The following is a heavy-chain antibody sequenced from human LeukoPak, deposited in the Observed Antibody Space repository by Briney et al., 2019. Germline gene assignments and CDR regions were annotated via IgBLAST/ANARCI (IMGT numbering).Heavy chain of an antibody. Sequence: GGSLRLSCEASGFTFSSYAMSWVRQAPGKGLEWVAVSYSGGSRSYAESVKGRFTISRDNSQNTLYLQMNSLRAEDTAVYYCARVWELSFDYWGQGTLVTVSS. D-gene: IGHD1-26*01. V-gene: IGHV3-23*03. J-gene: IGHJ4*02. CDR2: SYSGGSR. CDR3: ARVWELSFDY. CDR1: GFTFSSYA.